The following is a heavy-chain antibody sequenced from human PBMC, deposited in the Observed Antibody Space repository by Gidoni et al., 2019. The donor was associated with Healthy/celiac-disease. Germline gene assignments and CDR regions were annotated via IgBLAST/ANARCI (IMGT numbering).Heavy chain of an antibody. D-gene: IGHD6-13*01. Sequence: QVQLQQWGAGLLKPSETLSLTCAVYGGSFSGSYWSWVRQPPGKGLGCIGEINHSGSTNYNPSLKSRVTISVDTSKNQFSLKLSSVTAADTAVYYCASGIADGMDVWGQGTTVTVAS. CDR2: INHSGST. CDR3: ASGIADGMDV. V-gene: IGHV4-34*01. J-gene: IGHJ6*02. CDR1: GGSFSGSY.